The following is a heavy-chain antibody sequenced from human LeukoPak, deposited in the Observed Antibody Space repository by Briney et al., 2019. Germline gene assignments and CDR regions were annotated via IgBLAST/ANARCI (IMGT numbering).Heavy chain of an antibody. CDR2: MNPNSGNT. Sequence: ASVKVSCKASGYTFTSYDVNWVRQATGQGLEWMGWMNPNSGNTGYAQKFQGRVTMTRNTSISTAYMQLSSLRAEDTAVYYCAKEPRIAAAEKYFDYWGQGTLVTVSS. CDR1: GYTFTSYD. V-gene: IGHV1-8*01. CDR3: AKEPRIAAAEKYFDY. D-gene: IGHD6-13*01. J-gene: IGHJ4*02.